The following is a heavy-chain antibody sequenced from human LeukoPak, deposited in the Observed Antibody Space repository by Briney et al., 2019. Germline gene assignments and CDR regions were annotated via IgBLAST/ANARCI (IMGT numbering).Heavy chain of an antibody. Sequence: GGSLRLSCAASGFTFSSYWMSWVRQAPGKGLEWVANIKQDGSEKYYVDSVKGRFTISRDNAKNLLYLQMNSLRAEDTAVYYCAREDKGGSGWNFDYWGQGTLVTVSS. J-gene: IGHJ4*02. CDR2: IKQDGSEK. D-gene: IGHD6-19*01. V-gene: IGHV3-7*01. CDR1: GFTFSSYW. CDR3: AREDKGGSGWNFDY.